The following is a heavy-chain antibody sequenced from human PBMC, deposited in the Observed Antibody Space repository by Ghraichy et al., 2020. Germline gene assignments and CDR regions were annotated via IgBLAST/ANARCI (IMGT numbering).Heavy chain of an antibody. V-gene: IGHV3-21*01. CDR1: GFNLSTYS. J-gene: IGHJ6*01. Sequence: GGSLRLSCVGSGFNLSTYSMNWVRQAPGKGLEWVSSIDKTSTYLPYAESLRGRFTIPRDNTKNLLYLQMNSLRAGDTAVYYCGRESHDFCDGGLFPASGVDVGRQG. CDR2: IDKTSTYL. CDR3: GRESHDFCDGGLFPASGVDV. D-gene: IGHD3-3*01.